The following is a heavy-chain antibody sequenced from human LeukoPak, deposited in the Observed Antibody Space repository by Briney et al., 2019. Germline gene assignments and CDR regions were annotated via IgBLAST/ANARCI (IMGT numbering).Heavy chain of an antibody. CDR3: AKRYYYDSSGYYQGYYFDY. CDR1: GGSISSSSYY. J-gene: IGHJ4*02. Sequence: PSETLSLTCTVSGGSISSSSYYWGWIRQPPGKGLEWIGSIYYSGSTYYNPSLKSRVTISVDTSKNQFSLKLSSVTAADTAAYYCAKRYYYDSSGYYQGYYFDYWGQGTLVTVSS. V-gene: IGHV4-39*01. CDR2: IYYSGST. D-gene: IGHD3-22*01.